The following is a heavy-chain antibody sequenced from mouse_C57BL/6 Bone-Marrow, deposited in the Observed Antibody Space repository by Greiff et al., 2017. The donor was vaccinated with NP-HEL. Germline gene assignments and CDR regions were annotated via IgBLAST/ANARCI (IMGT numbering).Heavy chain of an antibody. CDR1: GYTFTGYW. D-gene: IGHD2-4*01. J-gene: IGHJ1*03. V-gene: IGHV1-9*01. CDR2: ILPGSGST. CDR3: AKLDYDCVYWDFDV. Sequence: QVQLQQSGAELMKPGASVKLSCKATGYTFTGYWIEWVKQRPGHGLEWIGEILPGSGSTNYNEKFKGKATFTADTSSNTAYMQLSSLTTEDSAVYYCAKLDYDCVYWDFDVWGTGTTVTVSS.